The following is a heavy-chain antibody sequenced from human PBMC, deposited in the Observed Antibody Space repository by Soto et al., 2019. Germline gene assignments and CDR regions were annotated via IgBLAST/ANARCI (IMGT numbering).Heavy chain of an antibody. CDR1: GFTFEDHG. J-gene: IGHJ3*02. Sequence: EVQLVESGGGVVRPGGSLRLSCAASGFTFEDHGMTWVRQVPGKVLEWVAEINWSGSSTSYADSVKGRFTISRDNAKNSLYLPMNSLRAEDTALYLCERDGGVAVAVDASDIWGPGTMVTVSS. V-gene: IGHV3-20*04. D-gene: IGHD6-19*01. CDR2: INWSGSST. CDR3: ERDGGVAVAVDASDI.